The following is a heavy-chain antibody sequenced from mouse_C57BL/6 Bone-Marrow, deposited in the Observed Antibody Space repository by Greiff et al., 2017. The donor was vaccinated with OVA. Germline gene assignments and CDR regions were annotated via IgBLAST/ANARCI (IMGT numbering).Heavy chain of an antibody. Sequence: DVKLVETGGGLVQPGGSRGLSCEGSGFTFSGFWMSWVRQTPGKTLEWIGDINSDGSAINYAPSIKDRFTIFRDNDKSTLYLQMSNVRSEDTATYFCMRNYYGSYWYFDVWGTGTTVTVSS. CDR1: GFTFSGFW. J-gene: IGHJ1*03. V-gene: IGHV11-2*01. CDR3: MRNYYGSYWYFDV. D-gene: IGHD1-1*01. CDR2: INSDGSAI.